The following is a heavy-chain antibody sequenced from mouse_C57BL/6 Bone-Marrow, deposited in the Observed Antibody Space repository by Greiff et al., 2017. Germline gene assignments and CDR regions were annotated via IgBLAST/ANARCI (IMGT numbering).Heavy chain of an antibody. D-gene: IGHD1-1*01. Sequence: QLQQPGAELVRPGTSVKLSCKASGYTFTSYWMHWVKQRPGQGLEWIGVIDPSDSYTNYNQKFKGKATLTVDTSSSTAYMQLSSLTSEDSAVYYCARGYYGSSWFAYWGQGTLVTVSA. J-gene: IGHJ3*01. V-gene: IGHV1-59*01. CDR1: GYTFTSYW. CDR2: IDPSDSYT. CDR3: ARGYYGSSWFAY.